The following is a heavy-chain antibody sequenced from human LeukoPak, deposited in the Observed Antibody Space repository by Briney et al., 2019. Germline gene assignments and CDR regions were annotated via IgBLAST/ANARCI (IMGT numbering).Heavy chain of an antibody. D-gene: IGHD1/OR15-1a*01. CDR3: ARGTTASDLDGTAY. J-gene: IGHJ4*02. CDR2: IYTSGDT. V-gene: IGHV4-61*02. Sequence: SESVSLTCTVSGGSHRTGDYYWSWIRQPAGKELEWIGRIYTSGDTIYNSSLKSRVTNSEDPPNNLFSLKENFVTAAGTAVYYRARGTTASDLDGTAYWGQGTLVTVSS. CDR1: GGSHRTGDYY.